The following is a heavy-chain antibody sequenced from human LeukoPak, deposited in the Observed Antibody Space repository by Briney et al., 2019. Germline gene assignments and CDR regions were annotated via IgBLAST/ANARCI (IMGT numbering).Heavy chain of an antibody. V-gene: IGHV3-15*01. Sequence: GGSLRLSCAASGFTFKDVSMSWVRQAPGKGLEWVGRIKSKTDGGTTDYAAPLKGRFTISRDDTKYTVYLHMNSLKSEDTGVYYCTTDPGKTVPRGQGTLVTVSS. CDR2: IKSKTDGGTT. CDR3: TTDPGKTVP. D-gene: IGHD1-14*01. CDR1: GFTFKDVS. J-gene: IGHJ4*02.